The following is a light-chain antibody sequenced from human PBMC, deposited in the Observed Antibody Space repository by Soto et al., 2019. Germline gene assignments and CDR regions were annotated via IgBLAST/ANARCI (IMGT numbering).Light chain of an antibody. CDR3: QQYHTFWT. CDR2: DVS. CDR1: QSISNW. V-gene: IGKV1-5*01. Sequence: DIQMTQSPSTLSASVGDRVTITCRASQSISNWLAWYQQKPGKAPKLLIYDVSSLESGVPSRFSGSGSGTEFTLTISSLQPDDFATYYCQQYHTFWTFGQGTKVEIK. J-gene: IGKJ1*01.